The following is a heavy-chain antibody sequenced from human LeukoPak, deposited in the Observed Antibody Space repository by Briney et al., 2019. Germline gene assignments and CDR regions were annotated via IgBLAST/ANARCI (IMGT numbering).Heavy chain of an antibody. CDR2: IYPGDSDT. V-gene: IGHV5-51*01. CDR1: GYSFTSYW. J-gene: IGHJ5*02. CDR3: ARPIGSSTSSGWFDP. D-gene: IGHD2-2*01. Sequence: GESLKISCKGSGYSFTSYWIGWVRLMPGKGLGWMGIIYPGDSDTRYSPSFQGQVTISANKSISTAYLQWSSLKASDTAMYYCARPIGSSTSSGWFDPWGQGTLVTVSS.